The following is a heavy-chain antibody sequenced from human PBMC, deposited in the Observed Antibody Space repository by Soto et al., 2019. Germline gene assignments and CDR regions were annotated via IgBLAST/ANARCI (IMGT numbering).Heavy chain of an antibody. CDR2: ISGSGDNT. V-gene: IGHV3-23*01. CDR3: AKGSGTDS. Sequence: GGSLRLSCAASGFSFSSYAMTWVRQAPGKGPEWVSAISGSGDNTYYADSVKGRFTISRDNSKNTLYLQMKSLRAEDTAVYYCAKGSGTDSWGQGTRVTVSS. CDR1: GFSFSSYA. J-gene: IGHJ4*02.